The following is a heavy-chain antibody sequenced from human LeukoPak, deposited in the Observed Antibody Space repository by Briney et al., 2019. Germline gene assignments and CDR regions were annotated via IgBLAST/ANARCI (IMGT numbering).Heavy chain of an antibody. CDR2: ISSSGTTI. Sequence: AGGSLRLSCAVSAFTFSVYYMSWIRQAPGKGLEWVSSISSSGTTIYYADSVRGRFTISRDNTKNSLYLQMNSLRAEDTAVYYCARDRQSRYGMDVWGQGTTVTVSS. CDR1: AFTFSVYY. J-gene: IGHJ6*02. V-gene: IGHV3-11*01. CDR3: ARDRQSRYGMDV.